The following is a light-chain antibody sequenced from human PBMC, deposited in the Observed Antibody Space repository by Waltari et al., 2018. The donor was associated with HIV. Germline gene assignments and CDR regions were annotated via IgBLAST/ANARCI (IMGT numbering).Light chain of an antibody. CDR2: DHD. CDR1: TSNIGTHY. CDR3: ATWDSSSLTGV. Sequence: QSVLTQVPSVSAPPRQKVTISCSGNTSNIGTHYVSWYRQLPGTAPKLLIFDHDQRPSGIPGRFSGSKSGTSAILAITGLQTGDEADYYCATWDSSSLTGVFGGGTRLTVL. V-gene: IGLV1-51*01. J-gene: IGLJ3*02.